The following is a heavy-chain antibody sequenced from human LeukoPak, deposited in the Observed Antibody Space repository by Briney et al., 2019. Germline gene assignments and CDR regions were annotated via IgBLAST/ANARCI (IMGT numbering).Heavy chain of an antibody. CDR1: GFTFSSYS. J-gene: IGHJ4*02. CDR3: ARDPMYVWGSYRSPYYFDY. D-gene: IGHD3-16*02. Sequence: GGSLRLSCAASGFTFSSYSMNWVRQAPGKGLEWVSYISSSSSIIYYADSVKGRFTISRDNAKNSLYLQMNSLRAEDTAVYYCARDPMYVWGSYRSPYYFDYWGQGTLVTVSS. CDR2: ISSSSSII. V-gene: IGHV3-48*01.